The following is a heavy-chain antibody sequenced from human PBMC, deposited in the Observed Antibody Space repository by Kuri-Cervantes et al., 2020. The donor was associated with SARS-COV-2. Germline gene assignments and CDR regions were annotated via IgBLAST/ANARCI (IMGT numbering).Heavy chain of an antibody. CDR2: IYYSGST. CDR1: GGSISSSSYY. J-gene: IGHJ6*04. Sequence: SETLSLTCTVSGGSISSSSYYWGWIRQPPGKGLEWIGYIYYSGSTNYNPSLKSRVTISVDTSKNQFSLKLSSVTAADTAVYYCARVDVWGKGTTVTVSS. V-gene: IGHV4-61*05. CDR3: ARVDV.